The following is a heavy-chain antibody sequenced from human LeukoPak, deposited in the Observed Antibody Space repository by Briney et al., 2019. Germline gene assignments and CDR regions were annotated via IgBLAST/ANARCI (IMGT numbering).Heavy chain of an antibody. V-gene: IGHV4-34*01. D-gene: IGHD1-26*01. CDR1: GGSFSGYY. CDR3: ARHGRVGATVY. J-gene: IGHJ4*02. CDR2: INHSGST. Sequence: AETLSLTCAVYGGSFSGYYWSWIRQPPGKWLEWIGEINHSGSTNYNPSLKSRVTISVDTSKNQFSLKLSSVTAADTAVYYCARHGRVGATVYWGQGTLVTVSS.